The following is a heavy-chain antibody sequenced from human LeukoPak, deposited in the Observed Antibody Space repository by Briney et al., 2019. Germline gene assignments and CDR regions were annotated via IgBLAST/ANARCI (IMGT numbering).Heavy chain of an antibody. D-gene: IGHD6-19*01. CDR3: CGSGWFAGPFGY. V-gene: IGHV4-59*12. J-gene: IGHJ4*02. CDR1: GGSISSYY. Sequence: SETLSLTCTVSGGSISSYYWSWIRQPPGKGLEWIGYIYYTGSTNYNPSLKSRVILSIDTSKKQFSLKLSSVTAADTAVYYCCGSGWFAGPFGYWGQGALVTVSS. CDR2: IYYTGST.